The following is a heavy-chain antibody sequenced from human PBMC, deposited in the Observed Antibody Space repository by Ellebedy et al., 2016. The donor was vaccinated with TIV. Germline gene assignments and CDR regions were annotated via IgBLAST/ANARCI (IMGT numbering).Heavy chain of an antibody. CDR3: AREVGSGSYFVY. CDR1: EFTFSTYA. D-gene: IGHD3-10*01. J-gene: IGHJ4*02. Sequence: GGSLRLXXAASEFTFSTYAMSWIRQAPGKGLEWVSYISDSGHHVQYADSVKGRFIISRDNARNSLYLQMSSLSAEDSAVYFCAREVGSGSYFVYWGQGTLVTVSS. V-gene: IGHV3-11*01. CDR2: ISDSGHHV.